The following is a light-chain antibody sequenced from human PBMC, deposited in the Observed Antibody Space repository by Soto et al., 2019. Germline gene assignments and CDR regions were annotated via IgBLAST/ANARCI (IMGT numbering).Light chain of an antibody. CDR2: DAS. V-gene: IGKV1-5*01. Sequence: DINMTQSPSTLSASLRDRVTITCRASQGISRWLAWYQQRPGKAPKLLIYDASTLHSGVSSRLSGSGSGTEFTLTISSLQPDDFATYYCQHYNSYGTFGHGTKVDIK. CDR1: QGISRW. CDR3: QHYNSYGT. J-gene: IGKJ1*01.